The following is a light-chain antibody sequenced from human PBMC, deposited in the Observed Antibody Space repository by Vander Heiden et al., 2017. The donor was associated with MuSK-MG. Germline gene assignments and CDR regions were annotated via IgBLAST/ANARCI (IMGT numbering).Light chain of an antibody. CDR3: QQSDSTPQFT. V-gene: IGKV1-39*01. CDR2: AAS. J-gene: IGKJ3*01. Sequence: DIQMTQSPSSLSASVGDRVTITCRASQSIISYLNWYQQKPGKAPKLLIYAASSLQSGVPSRFSGSGSGTDFTLTISSLQPEDFATYYCQQSDSTPQFTFGPGTKVDIK. CDR1: QSIISY.